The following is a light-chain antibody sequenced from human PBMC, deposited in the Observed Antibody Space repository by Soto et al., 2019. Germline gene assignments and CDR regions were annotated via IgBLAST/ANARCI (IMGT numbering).Light chain of an antibody. CDR2: AAS. V-gene: IGKV1-39*01. J-gene: IGKJ2*01. CDR3: QQSDSIPYT. Sequence: DIQVTQSPSSLSASVGDRVTISCRASQSISSYLNWYQQKPGKAPKLLIYAASSLQSGVPSRFSGSGSGTDFTLTISSLQPEDYATYYCQQSDSIPYTFGQGTKLEIK. CDR1: QSISSY.